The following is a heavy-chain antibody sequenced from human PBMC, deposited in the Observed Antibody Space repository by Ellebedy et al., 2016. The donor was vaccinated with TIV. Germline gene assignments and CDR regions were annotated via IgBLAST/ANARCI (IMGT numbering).Heavy chain of an antibody. V-gene: IGHV3-33*01. Sequence: LSLTXXASGFTFSSYGMHWVRQAPGKGLEWVAVIWYDGSNKYYADSVKGRFTISRDNSKNTLYLQMNSLRAEDTAVYYCARADDGGYSLYWGQGTLVTVSS. J-gene: IGHJ4*02. D-gene: IGHD2-21*01. CDR3: ARADDGGYSLY. CDR2: IWYDGSNK. CDR1: GFTFSSYG.